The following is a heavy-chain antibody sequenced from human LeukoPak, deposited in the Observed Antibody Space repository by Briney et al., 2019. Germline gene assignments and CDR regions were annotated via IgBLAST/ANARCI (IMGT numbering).Heavy chain of an antibody. D-gene: IGHD6-13*01. V-gene: IGHV4-34*01. CDR3: ARLSYSSSWPSIDY. J-gene: IGHJ4*02. CDR2: INHSGST. CDR1: GGSFSGYY. Sequence: SETLSLTCAVYGGSFSGYYWSWIRQPPGKGLEWIGEINHSGSTNYNPSLKSRVTISVDTSKNQFSLKLSSVTAADTAVYYCARLSYSSSWPSIDYWGQGTLVTVSS.